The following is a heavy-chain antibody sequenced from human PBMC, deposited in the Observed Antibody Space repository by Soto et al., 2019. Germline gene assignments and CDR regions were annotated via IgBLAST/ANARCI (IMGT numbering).Heavy chain of an antibody. CDR3: AGDLGVVVFWVFDIWGQGTRGAFDI. Sequence: QVQLVESGGGVVQPGRSLRLSCAASGFTFSSYGMHWVRQAPGKGLEWVAVIWYDGSNKYYADSVKGRFTISRDNSKKPLYLQMNSLRAEDRAGYYWAGDLGVVVFWVFDIWGQGTRGAFDIWGQGTMVTVSS. CDR1: GFTFSSYG. D-gene: IGHD3-3*01. V-gene: IGHV3-33*01. J-gene: IGHJ3*02. CDR2: IWYDGSNK.